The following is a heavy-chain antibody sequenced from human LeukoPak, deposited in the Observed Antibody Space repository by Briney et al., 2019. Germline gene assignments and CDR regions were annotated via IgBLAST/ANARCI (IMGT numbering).Heavy chain of an antibody. V-gene: IGHV3-15*01. CDR3: TTDDYYYGSGTFDY. CDR1: GFTFSNAW. CDR2: IKSKTDGGTT. Sequence: GGSLSLSCAASGFTFSNAWMSWVRQAPGKGLEWVGRIKSKTDGGTTDSDAPVKGRFTITRDDSKNTLYLQMNSLKTDDTAVYYCTTDDYYYGSGTFDYWGQGTLVTVSS. D-gene: IGHD3-10*01. J-gene: IGHJ4*02.